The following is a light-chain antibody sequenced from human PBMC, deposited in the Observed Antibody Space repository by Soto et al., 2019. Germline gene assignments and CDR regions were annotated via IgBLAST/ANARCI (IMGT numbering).Light chain of an antibody. CDR2: GAS. Sequence: QMTQSPSSLSASVGDRVTITCRASQSISTYLNWYQHKPGKAPKVLINGASRLHTGVPSRFSGSGSGTDFTLTISSLQPEDFATYYCLQNYNYPLTFGGGTKVEIK. J-gene: IGKJ4*01. CDR1: QSISTY. CDR3: LQNYNYPLT. V-gene: IGKV1-39*01.